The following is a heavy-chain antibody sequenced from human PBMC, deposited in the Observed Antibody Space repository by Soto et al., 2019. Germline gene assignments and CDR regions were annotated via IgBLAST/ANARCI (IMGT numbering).Heavy chain of an antibody. CDR1: GDSVSSNSAA. Sequence: SQTLSLTCAISGDSVSSNSAAWNCIRQSPSGGLEWLGRTYYRSKWSNEYAVSVKSRITINPDTSKNQFSLQLNSVTPEDTAVYYCARDYGSGYDYFDYWGQGTLVTVS. CDR2: TYYRSKWSN. D-gene: IGHD5-12*01. V-gene: IGHV6-1*01. J-gene: IGHJ4*02. CDR3: ARDYGSGYDYFDY.